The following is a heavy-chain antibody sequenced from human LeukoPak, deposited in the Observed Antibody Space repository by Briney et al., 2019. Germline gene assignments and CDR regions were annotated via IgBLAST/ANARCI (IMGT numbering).Heavy chain of an antibody. V-gene: IGHV1-8*01. CDR2: MNPNSGNT. CDR3: ARVPTYYYDSSGYGTWYNWFDP. D-gene: IGHD3-22*01. Sequence: ASVKVSCKASGYTFTSYDINWVRQATGQGLEWMGWMNPNSGNTGYAQKFQGRVTMTRNTSISTAYMELSSLRSEDTAVYYCARVPTYYYDSSGYGTWYNWFDPWGQGTLVTVSS. CDR1: GYTFTSYD. J-gene: IGHJ5*02.